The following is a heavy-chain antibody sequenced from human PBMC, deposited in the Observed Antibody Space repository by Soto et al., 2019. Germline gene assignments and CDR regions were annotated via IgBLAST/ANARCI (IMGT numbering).Heavy chain of an antibody. CDR3: APVRYYYGSGSYYVDY. CDR1: GGSISSYY. V-gene: IGHV4-59*01. J-gene: IGHJ4*02. D-gene: IGHD3-10*01. CDR2: IYYSAST. Sequence: PSETLSLTCTVSGGSISSYYWSWIRQPPGKGLEWIGYIYYSASTNYNPSLKSRFTISVDTSQNQFSLKPSSVTAADRDVYYCAPVRYYYGSGSYYVDYWGQGTLANVSS.